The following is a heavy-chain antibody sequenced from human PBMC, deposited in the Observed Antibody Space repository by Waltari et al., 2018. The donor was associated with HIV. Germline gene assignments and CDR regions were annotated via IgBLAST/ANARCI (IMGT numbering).Heavy chain of an antibody. CDR1: GFTFSSYA. CDR3: AGTGFFDY. Sequence: EVQLLESGGGLVQPGGSLRLSCAASGFTFSSYAMSWVRQAPGKGVEWFSAISGSCGTTYYADSVKGRFTISRDNSKNTLYLQMNSLRAEDTAVYYCAGTGFFDYWGQGTLVTVSS. J-gene: IGHJ4*02. V-gene: IGHV3-23*01. CDR2: ISGSCGTT.